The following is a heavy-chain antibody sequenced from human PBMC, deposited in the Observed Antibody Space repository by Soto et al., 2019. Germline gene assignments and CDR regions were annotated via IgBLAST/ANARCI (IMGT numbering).Heavy chain of an antibody. Sequence: GSLRLSCAASGFTFSSYAMHWVRQAPGKGLEWVAVISYDGSNKYYADSVKGRFAISRDNSKNTLYLQMNSLRAEDTAVYYCARVWDYDFWSGYYPSYGMDVWGQGTTVTVSS. D-gene: IGHD3-3*01. V-gene: IGHV3-30*09. CDR3: ARVWDYDFWSGYYPSYGMDV. J-gene: IGHJ6*02. CDR2: ISYDGSNK. CDR1: GFTFSSYA.